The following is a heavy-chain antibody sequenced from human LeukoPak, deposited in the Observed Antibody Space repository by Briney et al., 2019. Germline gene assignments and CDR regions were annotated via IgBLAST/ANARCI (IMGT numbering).Heavy chain of an antibody. J-gene: IGHJ5*01. CDR3: ARDAIVGATRGSWFDS. CDR2: ISSSGGTI. V-gene: IGHV3-48*03. D-gene: IGHD1-26*01. CDR1: GFTFSSYE. Sequence: GGSLRLSCAASGFTFSSYEVNWVRQAPGKGLEWVSYISSSGGTIYYADSVRGRFTISRDNAKNSLYLQMNSLRAEDTAVYYCARDAIVGATRGSWFDSWGQGTLVTVSS.